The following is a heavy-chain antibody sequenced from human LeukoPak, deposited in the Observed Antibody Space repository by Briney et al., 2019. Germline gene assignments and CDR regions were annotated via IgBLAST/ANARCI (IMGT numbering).Heavy chain of an antibody. CDR1: GFTFSRYA. V-gene: IGHV3-23*01. CDR3: AREELLWFGELLNSGRMGYFDY. Sequence: GGSLRLSCAASGFTFSRYAMSWVRQAPGKGLEWVSGISGSGSGGSTYYADSVKGRFTISRDNAKNSLYLQMNSLRAEDTAVYYCAREELLWFGELLNSGRMGYFDYWGQGTLVTVSS. D-gene: IGHD3-10*01. CDR2: ISGSGSGGST. J-gene: IGHJ4*02.